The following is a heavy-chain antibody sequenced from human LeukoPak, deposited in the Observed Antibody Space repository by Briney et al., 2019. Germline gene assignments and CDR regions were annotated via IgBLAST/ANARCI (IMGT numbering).Heavy chain of an antibody. V-gene: IGHV3-23*01. CDR1: GFTFSTYA. CDR3: ARDSEWFDAFDI. CDR2: ISGSGGST. Sequence: GGSLRLSCAASGFTFSTYAMSWVRQAPGKGLEWVSAISGSGGSTYYADSVKGRFTISRDNSKNTLYLQMNSLRAEDTAVYYCARDSEWFDAFDIWGQGTMVTVSS. J-gene: IGHJ3*02. D-gene: IGHD3-3*01.